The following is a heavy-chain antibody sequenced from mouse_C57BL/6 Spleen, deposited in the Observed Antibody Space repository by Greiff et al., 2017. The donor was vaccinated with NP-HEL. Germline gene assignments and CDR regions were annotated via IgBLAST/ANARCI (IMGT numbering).Heavy chain of an antibody. CDR1: GYAFSSYW. V-gene: IGHV1-80*01. Sequence: VKLMESGAELVKPGASVKISCKASGYAFSSYWMNWVKQRPGKGLEWIGQIYPGDGDTNYNGKFKGKATLTADKSSSTAYMQLSSLTSEDSAVYFCAREGFITTVVAFYAMDYWGQGTSVTVSS. J-gene: IGHJ4*01. CDR2: IYPGDGDT. D-gene: IGHD1-1*01. CDR3: AREGFITTVVAFYAMDY.